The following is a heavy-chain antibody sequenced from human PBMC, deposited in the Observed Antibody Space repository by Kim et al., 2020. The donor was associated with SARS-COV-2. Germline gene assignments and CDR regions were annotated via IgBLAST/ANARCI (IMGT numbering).Heavy chain of an antibody. CDR1: GYTFTSYG. V-gene: IGHV1-18*01. CDR3: ARDVENSYGYFLPGYLYYYYYGMDV. J-gene: IGHJ6*02. D-gene: IGHD5-18*01. CDR2: ISAYNGNT. Sequence: ASVKVSCKASGYTFTSYGISWVRQAPGQGLEWMGWISAYNGNTNYAQKLQGRVTMTTDTSTSTAYMELRSLRSDDTAVYYCARDVENSYGYFLPGYLYYYYYGMDVWGQGTTVTVSS.